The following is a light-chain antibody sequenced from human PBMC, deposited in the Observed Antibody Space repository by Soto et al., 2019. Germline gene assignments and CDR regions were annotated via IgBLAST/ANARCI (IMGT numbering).Light chain of an antibody. V-gene: IGLV2-8*01. Sequence: QSVLTQPPSASGPPGQSVAISCTGTSSDVGGYSYVSWYQQHPGKAPKLMIYEVNKRPSGVPDRFSGSKSGNTASLTVSGLQAEDEADYYCSSYAGSSNVFGTGTKVTVL. CDR2: EVN. CDR3: SSYAGSSNV. CDR1: SSDVGGYSY. J-gene: IGLJ1*01.